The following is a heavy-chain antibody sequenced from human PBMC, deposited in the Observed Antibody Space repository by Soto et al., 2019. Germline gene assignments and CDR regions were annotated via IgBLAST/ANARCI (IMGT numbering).Heavy chain of an antibody. Sequence: QVQLQESGPGLLKPSQTLSLTCTVSGGSISSGGYYWSWIRQHPGKGLEWIVYIYYSGSTYYNPSLKSRVTISVDTSKNQFSLKLSSVTAADTAVYYCARGRSSTSPSPIGYWGQGTLVTVSS. D-gene: IGHD2-2*01. V-gene: IGHV4-31*03. CDR1: GGSISSGGYY. J-gene: IGHJ4*02. CDR2: IYYSGST. CDR3: ARGRSSTSPSPIGY.